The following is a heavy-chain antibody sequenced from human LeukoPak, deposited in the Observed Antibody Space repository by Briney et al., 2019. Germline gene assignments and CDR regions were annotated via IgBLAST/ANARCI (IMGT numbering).Heavy chain of an antibody. J-gene: IGHJ5*02. Sequence: SGTLSLTCTVSGGSISSYYWSWIRQPPGKGLEWIGEINHSGSTNYNPSLKSRVTISVDTSKNQFSLKLSSVTAADTAVYYCARGRGIEEQQPSNNWFDPWGQGTLVTVSS. CDR3: ARGRGIEEQQPSNNWFDP. D-gene: IGHD6-13*01. CDR1: GGSISSYY. V-gene: IGHV4-34*01. CDR2: INHSGST.